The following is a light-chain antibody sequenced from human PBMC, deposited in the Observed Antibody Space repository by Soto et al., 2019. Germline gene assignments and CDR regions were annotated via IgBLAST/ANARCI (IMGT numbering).Light chain of an antibody. J-gene: IGLJ2*01. CDR2: EDT. V-gene: IGLV2-23*01. CDR3: CLCGGTV. Sequence: QSALTQPASVSGSPGQSITMSCTGTSSDVGSCSHVSWFQQHPGKAPKLMIHEDTKRPSEVSDRFSGSRSGNTASLTVSGLQAEDEADYHCCLCGGTVFGGGTKLTVL. CDR1: SSDVGSCSH.